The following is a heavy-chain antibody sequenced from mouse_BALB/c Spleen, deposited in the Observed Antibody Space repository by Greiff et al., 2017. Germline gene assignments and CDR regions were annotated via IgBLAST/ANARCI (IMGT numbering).Heavy chain of an antibody. V-gene: IGHV1-14*01. J-gene: IGHJ3*01. CDR3: AREDYGNFAY. CDR1: GYTFTSYV. Sequence: EVQLQQSGPELVKPGASVKMSCKASGYTFTSYVMHWVKQKPGQGLEWIGYINPYNDGTKYSEKFKGKATLTSDKSSSTAYMELSSLTSEDSAVYYCAREDYGNFAYWGQGTLVTVSA. CDR2: INPYNDGT. D-gene: IGHD2-1*01.